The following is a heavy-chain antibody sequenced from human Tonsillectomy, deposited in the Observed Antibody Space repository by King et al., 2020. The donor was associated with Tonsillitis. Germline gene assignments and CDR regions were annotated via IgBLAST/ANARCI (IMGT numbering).Heavy chain of an antibody. J-gene: IGHJ4*02. Sequence: LQLQESGPGLVKPSETLSLTCTVSGGSISSSSYYWGWIRQPPGKGLEWIGSIYYSGSTYYNPSLKSRVTISVDTSKNQFSLKLSSVTAADTAVYYCARVGAQGYCSGGSCYLDYWGQGTLVTVSS. V-gene: IGHV4-39*07. CDR3: ARVGAQGYCSGGSCYLDY. CDR1: GGSISSSSYY. CDR2: IYYSGST. D-gene: IGHD2-15*01.